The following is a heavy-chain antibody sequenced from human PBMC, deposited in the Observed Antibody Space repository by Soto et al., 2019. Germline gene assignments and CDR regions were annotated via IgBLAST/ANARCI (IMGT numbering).Heavy chain of an antibody. Sequence: ASVKVSCKASGYSFTDYHIHWVRQAPGQGLEWLGRINPKSGGTSTAQKFQGWVTMTTDTSISTASMELTRLTSDDTAINYCARGDSTDCSNGVCSFFYNHDMDVWGQGTTVTVSS. J-gene: IGHJ6*02. CDR1: GYSFTDYH. CDR2: INPKSGGT. D-gene: IGHD2-8*01. CDR3: ARGDSTDCSNGVCSFFYNHDMDV. V-gene: IGHV1-2*04.